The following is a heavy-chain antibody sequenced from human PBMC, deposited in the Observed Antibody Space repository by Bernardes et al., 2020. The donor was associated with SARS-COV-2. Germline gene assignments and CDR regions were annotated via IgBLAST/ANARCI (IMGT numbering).Heavy chain of an antibody. D-gene: IGHD3-3*02. CDR1: GFTFSSYA. Sequence: GGSLRLSCAASGFTFSSYAMQWVRQAAGKGLEWVAVVSQDGVTKYYGESAQGRFTISRDNSKNTMFLEMNSLQAEDTAVYFCARGKLNFETLIDFSPNIFDPWGPGTPVTVSS. CDR2: VSQDGVTK. CDR3: ARGKLNFETLIDFSPNIFDP. J-gene: IGHJ5*02. V-gene: IGHV3-30*03.